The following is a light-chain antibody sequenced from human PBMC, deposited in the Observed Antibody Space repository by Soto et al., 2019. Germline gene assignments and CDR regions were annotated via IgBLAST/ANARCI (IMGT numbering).Light chain of an antibody. CDR1: SSGAGGYNY. CDR2: DVS. V-gene: IGLV2-14*01. J-gene: IGLJ1*01. CDR3: SSYTSSSTLDV. Sequence: QSVLNPPASMSGSPGQSITISRTGTSSGAGGYNYVSWYQQHPGKAPKLMIYDVSNRPSGVSNRFSGSKSGNTASLTISGLQAEDEADYYCSSYTSSSTLDVFGTGTKVTV.